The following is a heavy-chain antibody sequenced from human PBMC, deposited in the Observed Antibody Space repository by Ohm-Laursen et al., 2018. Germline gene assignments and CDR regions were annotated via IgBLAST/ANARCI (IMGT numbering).Heavy chain of an antibody. CDR3: AGEGDGTSYQW. CDR1: GFIVSSTY. V-gene: IGHV3-53*01. CDR2: IYTGGST. Sequence: SLRLSCTASGFIVSSTYMDWVRQAPGKGLEYVAVIYTGGSTDYADSVKGRFTISRDNSKNTLYLQMNSLRVEDTAVYYCAGEGDGTSYQWWGQGTLVTVSS. J-gene: IGHJ4*02. D-gene: IGHD2-21*02.